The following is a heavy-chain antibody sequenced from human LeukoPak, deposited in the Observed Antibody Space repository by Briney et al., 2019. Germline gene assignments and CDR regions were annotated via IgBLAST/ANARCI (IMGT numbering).Heavy chain of an antibody. V-gene: IGHV1-69*06. CDR2: IIPIFGTA. J-gene: IGHJ4*02. Sequence: ASVKVSCKASGGTFSSYAISWVRQAPGQGLEWMGGIIPIFGTANYAQKFQGRVTITADKSTSTAYMELSSLRSDDTAVYYCARGIVGATEPFDYWGQGTLVTVSS. CDR3: ARGIVGATEPFDY. CDR1: GGTFSSYA. D-gene: IGHD1-26*01.